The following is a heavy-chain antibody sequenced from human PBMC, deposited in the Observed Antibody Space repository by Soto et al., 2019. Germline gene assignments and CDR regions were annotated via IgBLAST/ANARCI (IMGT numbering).Heavy chain of an antibody. CDR1: GFTFSNYN. CDR2: INGRSSTI. Sequence: GGSLRLSCAASGFTFSNYNMNWVRQAPGKGLEWVSYINGRSSTIYYADSVKGRFTISRDNAKNTLFLQMNSLRAEDTAVYSCARDSFYCSGGSCHSVGMYYYYHVDVWGKGTTVTVSS. J-gene: IGHJ6*03. CDR3: ARDSFYCSGGSCHSVGMYYYYHVDV. D-gene: IGHD2-15*01. V-gene: IGHV3-48*01.